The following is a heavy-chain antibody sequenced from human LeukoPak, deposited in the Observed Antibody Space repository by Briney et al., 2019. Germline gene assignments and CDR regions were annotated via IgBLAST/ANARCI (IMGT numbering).Heavy chain of an antibody. CDR3: ARRIESLYYFDY. CDR2: IYYTGRT. Sequence: PSETLSLTCAVSGGSVSSSGYYRSWIRQPPGKGLEWIAYIYYTGRTNYNPSLKSLVTISLDTSNSQFSLKLSSVTAADTAVYYCARRIESLYYFDYWGQGTLVTVSS. CDR1: GGSVSSSGYY. V-gene: IGHV4-61*08. D-gene: IGHD2-8*01. J-gene: IGHJ4*02.